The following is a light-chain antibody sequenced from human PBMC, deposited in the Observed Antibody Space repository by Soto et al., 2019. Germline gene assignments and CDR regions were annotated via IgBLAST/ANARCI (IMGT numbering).Light chain of an antibody. CDR3: QHYGSSPLLT. V-gene: IGKV3-20*01. J-gene: IGKJ4*01. Sequence: EIVLTQSPGTLSLSPGERATLSCRASQSVSSSYLAWYQQKLGQAPRLLIYGASSRATGIPERFSGSGSGTDFTLTISRLEPEDFAVYYCQHYGSSPLLTFGGGTKVEIK. CDR1: QSVSSSY. CDR2: GAS.